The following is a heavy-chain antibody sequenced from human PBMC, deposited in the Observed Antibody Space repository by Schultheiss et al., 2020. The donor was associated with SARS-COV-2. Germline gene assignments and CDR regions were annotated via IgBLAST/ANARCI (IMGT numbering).Heavy chain of an antibody. CDR3: AADSYIGVEMATIVFDY. Sequence: GGSLRLSCAASGFTFSSYAMSWVRQAPGKGLEWVSAISGSGGSTYYADSVKGRFTISRDNSKNTLYLQMNSLRAEDTAVYYCAADSYIGVEMATIVFDYWGQGTLVTVSS. CDR1: GFTFSSYA. CDR2: ISGSGGST. D-gene: IGHD5-24*01. J-gene: IGHJ4*02. V-gene: IGHV3-23*01.